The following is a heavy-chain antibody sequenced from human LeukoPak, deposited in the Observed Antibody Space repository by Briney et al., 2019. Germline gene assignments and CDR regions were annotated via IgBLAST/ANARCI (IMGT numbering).Heavy chain of an antibody. CDR1: GFTFSSYG. V-gene: IGHV3-30*02. Sequence: PGGSLRLSCAASGFTFSSYGMSWVRQAPGKGLEWVAFIRYDGSNKYYADSVKGRFTISRDNSKNTLYLQMNSLRAEDTAVYYCAKNPYGSGSYSSDFDYWDQGTLVTVSS. D-gene: IGHD3-10*01. CDR3: AKNPYGSGSYSSDFDY. CDR2: IRYDGSNK. J-gene: IGHJ4*02.